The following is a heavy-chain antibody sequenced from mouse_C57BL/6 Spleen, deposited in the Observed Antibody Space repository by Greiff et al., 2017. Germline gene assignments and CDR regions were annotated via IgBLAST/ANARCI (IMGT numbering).Heavy chain of an antibody. CDR1: GYAFSSSW. V-gene: IGHV1-82*01. CDR2: IYPGDGDT. J-gene: IGHJ2*01. D-gene: IGHD1-1*01. Sequence: LQESGPELVKPGASVKISCKASGYAFSSSWMNWVKQRPGKGLEWIGRIYPGDGDTNYNGKFKGKATLTADKSSSTAYMQLSSLTSEDSAVYFCARGTTGFDYWGQGTTLTVSS. CDR3: ARGTTGFDY.